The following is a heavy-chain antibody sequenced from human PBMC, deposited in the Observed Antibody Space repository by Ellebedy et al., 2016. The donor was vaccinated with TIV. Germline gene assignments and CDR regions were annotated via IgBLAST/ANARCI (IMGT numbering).Heavy chain of an antibody. CDR3: ARDWVYVWGSYRHGAIDY. J-gene: IGHJ4*02. V-gene: IGHV3-33*08. D-gene: IGHD3-16*02. CDR1: GFTFSSYW. Sequence: GGSLRLXXAASGFTFSSYWMSWVRQAPGKGLEWVAVIWYDGSNKYYADSVKGRFTISRDNSKNTLYLQMNSLRAEDTAVYYCARDWVYVWGSYRHGAIDYWGQGTLVTVSS. CDR2: IWYDGSNK.